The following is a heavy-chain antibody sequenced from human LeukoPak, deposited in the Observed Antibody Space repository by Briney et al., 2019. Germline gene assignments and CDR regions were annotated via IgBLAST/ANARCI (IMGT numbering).Heavy chain of an antibody. V-gene: IGHV3-30*03. Sequence: GGSLRLSCAVSGFTFSNYGVHWVRQAPGKGLEWVALLSSGGINKHYADSVKGRFIISRDNSMNTLYLQMNSLRVEDTAVYYCARDHAGSGRAFDNWGQGTLVTVSS. CDR3: ARDHAGSGRAFDN. CDR2: LSSGGINK. CDR1: GFTFSNYG. J-gene: IGHJ4*02. D-gene: IGHD2-15*01.